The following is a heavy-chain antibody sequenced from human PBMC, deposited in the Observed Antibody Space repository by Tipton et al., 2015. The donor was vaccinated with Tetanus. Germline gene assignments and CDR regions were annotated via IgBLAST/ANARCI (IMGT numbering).Heavy chain of an antibody. J-gene: IGHJ3*01. V-gene: IGHV4-4*07. Sequence: GLVKPSETLSLSCTVSGGSPHNYYWTWIRQSAVKGLEWIGRIHPGGSTNYNPSLKSRLALSMDTSKNQFSLKLSSVTVADTAIYYCARVLRYSASGGWDDAFDLWGQGTMVTVSS. CDR2: IHPGGST. D-gene: IGHD2-15*01. CDR3: ARVLRYSASGGWDDAFDL. CDR1: GGSPHNYY.